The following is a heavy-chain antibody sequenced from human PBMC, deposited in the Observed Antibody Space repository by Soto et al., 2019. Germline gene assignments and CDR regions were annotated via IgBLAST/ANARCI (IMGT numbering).Heavy chain of an antibody. CDR3: AREGGGAPNWFDP. D-gene: IGHD2-21*01. CDR2: INPSGGST. V-gene: IGHV1-46*01. CDR1: GYTFTSYY. Sequence: ASVKVSCKASGYTFTSYYMHWVRQAPGQWLEWMVIINPSGGSTSYAQKFQGRVTMTRDTSTSTVYMELSSLRSEDTAVYYCAREGGGAPNWFDPCGQGTLVTVSS. J-gene: IGHJ5*02.